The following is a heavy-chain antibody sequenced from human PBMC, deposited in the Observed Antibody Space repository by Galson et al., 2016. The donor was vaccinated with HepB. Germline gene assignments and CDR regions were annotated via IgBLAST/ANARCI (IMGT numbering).Heavy chain of an antibody. V-gene: IGHV3-43*02. CDR3: AKERCSSTSCFLDS. D-gene: IGHD2-2*01. CDR1: GFTFDDYA. CDR2: IGGHGINT. Sequence: SLRLSCAASGFTFDDYAMHWVRQAPGKGLEWISLIGGHGINTYYADSVKGRFTISRDNNKSSLYLQMKGLRPEDSALYYCAKERCSSTSCFLDSWGQGTLVTVSS. J-gene: IGHJ4*02.